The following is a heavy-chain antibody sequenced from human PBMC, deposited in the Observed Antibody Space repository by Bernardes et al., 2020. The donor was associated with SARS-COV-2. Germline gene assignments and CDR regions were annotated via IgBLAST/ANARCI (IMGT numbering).Heavy chain of an antibody. Sequence: VGSLILSCAASGFTFSRYAMHWVRQAPGQGLEWVAVISYDGHDKYYADSVKGRFTVSRDNSQNTLYVQLNSLRAEDTALYYCAKDNDWSFDYWGQGALVTVSS. CDR3: AKDNDWSFDY. D-gene: IGHD3-9*01. CDR1: GFTFSRYA. V-gene: IGHV3-30-3*02. CDR2: ISYDGHDK. J-gene: IGHJ4*02.